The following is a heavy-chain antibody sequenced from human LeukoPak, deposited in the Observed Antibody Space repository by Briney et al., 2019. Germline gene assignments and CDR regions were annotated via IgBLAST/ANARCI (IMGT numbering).Heavy chain of an antibody. CDR2: FDPEDGET. CDR3: VTSIREATSVFG. V-gene: IGHV1-24*01. CDR1: GYTLTELS. D-gene: IGHD3-10*02. J-gene: IGHJ4*02. Sequence: ASVKVSCKVSGYTLTELSMHWVRQAPGKGLEWMGGFDPEDGETIYAQKFQGRVTLTEDTSTDTAYMELSSLRSEDTAVYYCVTSIREATSVFGWGQGTLVTVSS.